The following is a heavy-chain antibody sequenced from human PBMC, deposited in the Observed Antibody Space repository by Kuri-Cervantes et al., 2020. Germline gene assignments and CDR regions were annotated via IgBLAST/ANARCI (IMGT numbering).Heavy chain of an antibody. V-gene: IGHV3-30-3*01. CDR3: ARDWAGIVGTLGY. J-gene: IGHJ4*02. CDR2: ISYDGSNK. D-gene: IGHD1-26*01. Sequence: GESLKISCAASGFTFSSYAMHWVRQAPGKGLEWVAVISYDGSNKYYADSVKGRFTISRDNSKNTLYLQMNSLRAEDTAVYYCARDWAGIVGTLGYWGQGTLVTVSS. CDR1: GFTFSSYA.